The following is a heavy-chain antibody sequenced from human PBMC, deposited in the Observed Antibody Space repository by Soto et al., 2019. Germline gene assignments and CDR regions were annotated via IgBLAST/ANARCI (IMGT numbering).Heavy chain of an antibody. CDR2: ISAYNGNT. Sequence: ASVKVSCKASGYTFTSYGISWVRQAPGQGLEWMGWISAYNGNTNYAQKLQGRVTMTTDTSTSTAYMELRSLRSDDTAVYYCARDPAGGYSYGQTGNFDYWGQGTLATVSS. D-gene: IGHD5-18*01. J-gene: IGHJ4*02. V-gene: IGHV1-18*01. CDR3: ARDPAGGYSYGQTGNFDY. CDR1: GYTFTSYG.